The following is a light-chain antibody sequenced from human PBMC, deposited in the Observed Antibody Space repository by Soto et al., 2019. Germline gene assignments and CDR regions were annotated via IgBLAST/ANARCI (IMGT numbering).Light chain of an antibody. Sequence: EIVLTQSPGPLSLSPGERATLSCRASQSVSSTYLAWYQQKPGQAPRLLIYGASSRATGIPDRFSGSGSGTDFTLIISRLEPEDFAVYYCQQYGSSPLTFGGGTKVEIK. CDR2: GAS. J-gene: IGKJ4*01. V-gene: IGKV3-20*01. CDR1: QSVSSTY. CDR3: QQYGSSPLT.